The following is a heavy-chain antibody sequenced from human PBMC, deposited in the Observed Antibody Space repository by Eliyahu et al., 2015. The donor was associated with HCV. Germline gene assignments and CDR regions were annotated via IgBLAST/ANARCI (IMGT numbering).Heavy chain of an antibody. J-gene: IGHJ4*02. CDR3: TTEKIGLGYCTGGLCYSGSYFDQ. CDR2: FDPEEGEI. V-gene: IGHV1-24*01. CDR1: GYTLXELS. D-gene: IGHD2-8*02. Sequence: QVQLVQSGAEVKKPGASXKVSCKVSGYTLXELSVXWVRLVPGKGLEWMGGFDPEEGEIIYARKFQGRVTMTEDTSTDTAYMELSSPRSEDTAMYYCTTEKIGLGYCTGGLCYSGSYFDQWGQGTLVTISS.